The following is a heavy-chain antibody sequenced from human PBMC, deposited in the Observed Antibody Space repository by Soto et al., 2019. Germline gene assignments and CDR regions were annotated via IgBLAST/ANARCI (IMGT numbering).Heavy chain of an antibody. CDR2: IIPILGIA. D-gene: IGHD6-13*01. J-gene: IGHJ3*02. CDR3: ARSRSGIAAAGTSSPGAFDI. CDR1: GGTFSSYT. V-gene: IGHV1-69*02. Sequence: QVQLVQSGAEVKKPGSSVKVSCKASGGTFSSYTISWVRQAPRQGLEWMGRIIPILGIANYAQKFQGRVTITADKSTSTAYMELSSLRSEDTAVYYCARSRSGIAAAGTSSPGAFDIWGQGTMVTVSS.